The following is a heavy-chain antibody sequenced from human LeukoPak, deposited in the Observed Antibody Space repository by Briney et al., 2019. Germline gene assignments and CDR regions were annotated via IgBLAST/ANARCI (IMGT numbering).Heavy chain of an antibody. D-gene: IGHD6-19*01. CDR1: GFTFSSYS. CDR3: ARDRYSSGWYPLDY. J-gene: IGHJ4*02. CDR2: ISSSSSTI. V-gene: IGHV3-48*04. Sequence: GGSLRLSCAASGFTFSSYSMNWVRQAPGKGLEWVSYISSSSSTIYYADSVKGRFTISRDNAKNSLYLQMNSLRAEDTAVYYCARDRYSSGWYPLDYWGQGTLVTVSS.